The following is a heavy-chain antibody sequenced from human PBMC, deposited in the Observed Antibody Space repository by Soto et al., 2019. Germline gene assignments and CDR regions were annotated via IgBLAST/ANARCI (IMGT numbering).Heavy chain of an antibody. J-gene: IGHJ6*02. D-gene: IGHD3-3*01. CDR1: GYTFTSYG. Sequence: ASVTVSCKASGYTFTSYGISWVRQAPGQGLEWMGWISAYNGNTNYAQKLQGRVTMTTDTSTSTAYMELRSMRSDDTAVYYCAREAYDFWSGYHPSNYYYYGMDVWGQGTTVTVSS. V-gene: IGHV1-18*04. CDR3: AREAYDFWSGYHPSNYYYYGMDV. CDR2: ISAYNGNT.